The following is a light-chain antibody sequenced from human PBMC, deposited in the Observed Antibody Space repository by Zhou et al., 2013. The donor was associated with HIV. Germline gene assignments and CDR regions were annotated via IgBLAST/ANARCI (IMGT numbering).Light chain of an antibody. CDR1: QSISSW. V-gene: IGKV1-5*03. J-gene: IGKJ4*01. Sequence: DIQMTQSPSTLSASVGDTVTITCRTSQSISSWLAWYQLKPGKAPKLLISKASTLEVEFPSRFSGSGSGTEFTLTISSLQPDDFATYYCHQYNSYPLTFGGGTKIEIK. CDR2: KAS. CDR3: HQYNSYPLT.